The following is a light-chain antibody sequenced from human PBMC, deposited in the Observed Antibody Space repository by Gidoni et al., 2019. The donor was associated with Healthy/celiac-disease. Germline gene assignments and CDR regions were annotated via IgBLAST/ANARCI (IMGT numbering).Light chain of an antibody. CDR1: SSDVGGYNY. CDR2: DVS. V-gene: IGLV2-14*01. Sequence: QSSLTQPAPVPGSPGRPITISCTGTSSDVGGYNYVSWYQQHPGKAPKLMIYDVSNRPSGVSNRFSGSKSGNTASLTISGLQAEDEADYYCSSYTSSSSYVFGTGTKVTVL. CDR3: SSYTSSSSYV. J-gene: IGLJ1*01.